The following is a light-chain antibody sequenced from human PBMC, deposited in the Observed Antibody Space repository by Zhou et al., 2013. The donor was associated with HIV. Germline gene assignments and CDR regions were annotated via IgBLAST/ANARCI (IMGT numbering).Light chain of an antibody. CDR2: GAS. Sequence: DIQMTQSPPSLSASVGDTITITCRASQSINGHLNWYQQKQGKAPNLLIYGASSLHSGVPSRFSGSGSGTEFTLTIISLQPEDFATYYCQQGYGTPRTFGQGTKVEIK. J-gene: IGKJ1*01. V-gene: IGKV1-39*01. CDR1: QSINGH. CDR3: QQGYGTPRT.